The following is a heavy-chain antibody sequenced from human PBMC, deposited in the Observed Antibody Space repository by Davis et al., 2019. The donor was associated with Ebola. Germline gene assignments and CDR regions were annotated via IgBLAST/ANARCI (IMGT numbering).Heavy chain of an antibody. J-gene: IGHJ4*02. D-gene: IGHD1-1*01. V-gene: IGHV1-18*01. CDR2: INPHNGNT. Sequence: AASVKVSCKASGYTFTSYDINWVRRAPGQGLEWMGWINPHNGNTNYAQNVQGRVTMTTDTSTSTAYVEVGSLRSDDTAVYYCARAQFPTTSDHWGQGTLVTVSS. CDR3: ARAQFPTTSDH. CDR1: GYTFTSYD.